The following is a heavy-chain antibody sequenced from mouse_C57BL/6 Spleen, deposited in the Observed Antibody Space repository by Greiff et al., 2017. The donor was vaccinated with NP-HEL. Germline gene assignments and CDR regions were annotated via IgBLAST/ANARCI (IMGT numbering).Heavy chain of an antibody. CDR1: GYTFTSYG. J-gene: IGHJ3*01. D-gene: IGHD1-1*01. CDR2: IYPRSGNT. V-gene: IGHV1-81*01. Sequence: VKLVESGAELARPGASVKLSCKASGYTFTSYGISWVKQRTGQGLEWIGEIYPRSGNTYYNEKFKGKATLTADKSSSTAYMELRSLTSEDSAVYFCARRGLDYYGSEAYWGQGTLVTVSA. CDR3: ARRGLDYYGSEAY.